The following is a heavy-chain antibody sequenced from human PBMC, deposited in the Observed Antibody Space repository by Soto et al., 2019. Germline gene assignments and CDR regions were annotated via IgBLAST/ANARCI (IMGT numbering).Heavy chain of an antibody. CDR1: GGSISSSSYY. J-gene: IGHJ4*02. D-gene: IGHD2-8*01. CDR2: IYYSGST. Sequence: SETLSLTCTVSGGSISSSSYYWGWIRQPPGKGLEWIGSIYYSGSTYYNPSLKSRVTISVDTSKNQFSLKLSSVTSADTAVYYCARQDRDIVLMVYAISYYFAYWGQGTLVTVSS. V-gene: IGHV4-39*01. CDR3: ARQDRDIVLMVYAISYYFAY.